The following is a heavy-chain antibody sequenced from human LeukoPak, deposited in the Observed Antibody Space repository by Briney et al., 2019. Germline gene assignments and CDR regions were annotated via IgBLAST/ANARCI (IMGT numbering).Heavy chain of an antibody. Sequence: GESLKISCKGSGYSFTTYWIGWVRQMPGRGMEWMGIISPDDSDIRYSPSFQGQVTISADKSISTAYLQWSSLKASDTAMYYCARHEGSGSYYSYWGQGTLVTVSS. CDR1: GYSFTTYW. V-gene: IGHV5-51*01. J-gene: IGHJ4*02. D-gene: IGHD1-26*01. CDR2: ISPDDSDI. CDR3: ARHEGSGSYYSY.